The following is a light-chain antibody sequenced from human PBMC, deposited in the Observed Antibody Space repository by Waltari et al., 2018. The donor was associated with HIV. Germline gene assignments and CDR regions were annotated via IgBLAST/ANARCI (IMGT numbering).Light chain of an antibody. Sequence: QSVLTQSPSVSGAPGQRVTISCTGSSSNIGARERFDVHWYQQLPGTTPKLLIYGNNNRPSGVPDRFSGSKSGASASLAITGLQAEDEADYYCQSYDTSLSGSVFGGGTKLTVL. J-gene: IGLJ3*02. CDR3: QSYDTSLSGSV. CDR2: GNN. V-gene: IGLV1-40*01. CDR1: SSNIGARERFD.